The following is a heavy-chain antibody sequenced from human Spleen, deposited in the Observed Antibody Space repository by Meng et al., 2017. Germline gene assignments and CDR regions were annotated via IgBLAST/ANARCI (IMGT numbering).Heavy chain of an antibody. J-gene: IGHJ4*01. CDR3: SGHVDY. CDR1: GFTFSNAW. Sequence: GGSLRLSCAASGFTFSNAWMTWVRQAPGKGLEWIGRMKSNVDGGTVDYAAAVKGRFFISRDDSENTFYLQMNSLKTEDTAVYYCSGHVDYVGHGTRVTVSS. CDR2: MKSNVDGGTV. V-gene: IGHV3-15*01.